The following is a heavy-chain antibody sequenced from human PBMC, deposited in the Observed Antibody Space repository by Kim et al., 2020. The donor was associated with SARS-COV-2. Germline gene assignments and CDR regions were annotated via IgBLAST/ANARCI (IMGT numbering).Heavy chain of an antibody. D-gene: IGHD6-13*01. CDR2: IYSGGST. V-gene: IGHV3-66*01. CDR3: ARYKVGAAAGTGY. Sequence: GGSLRLSCAASGFTVSSNYMSWVRQAPGKGLEWVSLIYSGGSTYYADSVKGRFTISRDNSKNTLYLQMNSLRAEDTAVYYCARYKVGAAAGTGYWGQGTLVTVSS. CDR1: GFTVSSNY. J-gene: IGHJ4*02.